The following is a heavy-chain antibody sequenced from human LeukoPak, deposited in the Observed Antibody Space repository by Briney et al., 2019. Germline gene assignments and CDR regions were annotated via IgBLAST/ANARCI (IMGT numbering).Heavy chain of an antibody. CDR2: LSNSRST. J-gene: IGHJ4*02. CDR3: ARGGASSIPLDY. CDR1: GVPIGGNLY. V-gene: IGHV4-59*11. Sequence: SETLSLTCCVSGVPIGGNLYWSWLRPPPGEGGVWIGHLSNSRSTYYSPSLSSRVTISLDTSKNQFSLKLRSVTAADTAVYYCARGGASSIPLDYWGRGTLVTVSS. D-gene: IGHD1-26*01.